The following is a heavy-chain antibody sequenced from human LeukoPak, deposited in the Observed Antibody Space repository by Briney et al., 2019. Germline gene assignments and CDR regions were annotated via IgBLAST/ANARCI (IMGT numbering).Heavy chain of an antibody. Sequence: GGSLRLSCAASGFTLATYSMNWVRQAPGKGLEWVSSISSSSSYIYYADSVKGRFTISRDNAKNSLYLQMNSLRAEDTAVYYCARDKLWFGELKDNWFDPWGQGTLVTVSS. J-gene: IGHJ5*02. CDR2: ISSSSSYI. CDR3: ARDKLWFGELKDNWFDP. V-gene: IGHV3-21*01. CDR1: GFTLATYS. D-gene: IGHD3-10*01.